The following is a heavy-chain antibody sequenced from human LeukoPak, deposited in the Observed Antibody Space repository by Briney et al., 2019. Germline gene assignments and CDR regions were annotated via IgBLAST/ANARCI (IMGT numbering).Heavy chain of an antibody. Sequence: GGSLRLSCAASGFTVSSYGMHCVPQAPGKGLERVAVIWYDGSNKYYADSVKGRFTISRDNSKNTLYLHMNSLRAEDTAVYYCASSSGGYEPIDYWGQGTLVTVSS. J-gene: IGHJ4*02. D-gene: IGHD6-19*01. CDR3: ASSSGGYEPIDY. CDR2: IWYDGSNK. CDR1: GFTVSSYG. V-gene: IGHV3-33*01.